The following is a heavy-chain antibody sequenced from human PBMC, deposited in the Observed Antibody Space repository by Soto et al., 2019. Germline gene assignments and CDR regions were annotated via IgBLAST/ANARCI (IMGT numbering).Heavy chain of an antibody. CDR2: IIPIPGIA. CDR1: GGTFSSYT. CDR3: PKDSSSSWYYFDY. J-gene: IGHJ4*02. V-gene: IGHV1-69*08. D-gene: IGHD6-13*01. Sequence: QVQLVQSGAEVKKPGSSVKVSCKASGGTFSSYTISWVRQAPGQGLEWMGRIIPIPGIANYAQKFQGTITITPDKSTSTAYMELNSLRSEDTAVYYSPKDSSSSWYYFDYWGQGTLVTVSS.